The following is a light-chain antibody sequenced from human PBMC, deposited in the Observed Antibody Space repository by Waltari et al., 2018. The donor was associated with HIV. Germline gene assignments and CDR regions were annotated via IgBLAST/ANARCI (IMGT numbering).Light chain of an antibody. Sequence: DIQMTQSPSSLSASVGDRVNITCRASQSISSYLNWYQQKPGKAPKLLFYAASSLQSGVPSMFSGSGSGTDFTLTISSLQPEDFATYYCQQSYSTPRTFGQGTKVEIK. J-gene: IGKJ1*01. V-gene: IGKV1-39*01. CDR3: QQSYSTPRT. CDR2: AAS. CDR1: QSISSY.